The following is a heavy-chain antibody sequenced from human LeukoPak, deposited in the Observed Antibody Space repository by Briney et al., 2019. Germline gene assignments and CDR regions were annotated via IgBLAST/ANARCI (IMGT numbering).Heavy chain of an antibody. CDR2: INPNSGGT. J-gene: IGHJ5*02. Sequence: ASVKVSCKASGYTFTSYYMHWVRQAPGQGLEWMGWINPNSGGTNYAQKFQGRVTMTRDTSISTAYMELSRLRSDDTAVYYCARDLVSCSSTSCYTGLGGADPTSNWFDPWGQGTLVTVSS. D-gene: IGHD2-2*02. CDR3: ARDLVSCSSTSCYTGLGGADPTSNWFDP. V-gene: IGHV1-2*02. CDR1: GYTFTSYY.